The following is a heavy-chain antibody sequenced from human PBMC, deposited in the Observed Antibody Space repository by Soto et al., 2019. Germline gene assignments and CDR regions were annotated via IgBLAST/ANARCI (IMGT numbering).Heavy chain of an antibody. CDR1: GFTFSSFA. V-gene: IGHV3-30-3*01. D-gene: IGHD2-15*01. J-gene: IGHJ4*02. Sequence: QVQLVESGGGVVQPGRSLRLSCAASGFTFSSFAMHWVRQAPGKGLEWLAVISSDVVNYYYAESVKGRFTISRDNSKNTLYRQINSPRNEDTAVYYCARGGAWTPEGLGYWGQGTLVTVSS. CDR3: ARGGAWTPEGLGY. CDR2: ISSDVVNY.